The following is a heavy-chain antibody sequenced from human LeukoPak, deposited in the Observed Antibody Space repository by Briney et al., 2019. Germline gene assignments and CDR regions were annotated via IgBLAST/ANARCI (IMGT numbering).Heavy chain of an antibody. D-gene: IGHD6-13*01. V-gene: IGHV3-30*18. CDR1: GFTFSSYG. J-gene: IGHJ3*02. CDR2: ISYDGSNK. Sequence: ERSLRLSCAASGFTFSSYGMHWVRQAPGKGLEWVAVISYDGSNKYYADSVKGRFTISRDNSKNTLYLQMNSLRAEDTAVYYCAKATYSSDAFDIWGQGTLVTVSS. CDR3: AKATYSSDAFDI.